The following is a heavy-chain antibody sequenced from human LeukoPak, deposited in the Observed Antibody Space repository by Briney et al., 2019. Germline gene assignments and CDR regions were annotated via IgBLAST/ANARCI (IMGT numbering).Heavy chain of an antibody. J-gene: IGHJ3*02. V-gene: IGHV5-51*01. D-gene: IGHD2-2*01. CDR2: IYPRDSDT. CDR1: GYKFTNYW. Sequence: GESLKISCKGSGYKFTNYWIAWVRQMPGQGLEWLGIIYPRDSDTRYSPSFQGQVSISVDTSIDTAYLQWSSVKASDTAMYYCARPLLYAHGAFDIWGQGTMVTVSS. CDR3: ARPLLYAHGAFDI.